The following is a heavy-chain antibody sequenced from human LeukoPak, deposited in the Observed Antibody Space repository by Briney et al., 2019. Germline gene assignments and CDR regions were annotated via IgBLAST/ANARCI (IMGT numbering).Heavy chain of an antibody. CDR3: ARDLLEGDFSSGPDY. CDR2: ISSSSSYI. D-gene: IGHD6-19*01. J-gene: IGHJ4*02. Sequence: GRSLRLSCAASGFTFSSYSMNWVRQAPGKGLEWVSSISSSSSYIYYADSVKGRFTISRDNAKNSLYLQMNSLRAEDTAVYYCARDLLEGDFSSGPDYWGQGTLVTVSS. CDR1: GFTFSSYS. V-gene: IGHV3-21*01.